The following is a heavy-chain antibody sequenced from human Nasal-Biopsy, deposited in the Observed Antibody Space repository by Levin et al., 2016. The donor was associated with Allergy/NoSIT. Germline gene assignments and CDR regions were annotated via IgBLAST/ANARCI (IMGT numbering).Heavy chain of an antibody. J-gene: IGHJ5*02. D-gene: IGHD3-10*01. CDR2: IYPNDGTT. Sequence: ASVKVSCKASGYTFTSHYMHWVRQAPGQGLEWMGIIYPNDGTTSYAEKFQGRVTMTRDMSTSTVYMEVTSLSSEDTAVYYCARVLFEGLTYFGELLAWGQGTLVTVSA. CDR1: GYTFTSHY. V-gene: IGHV1-46*01. CDR3: ARVLFEGLTYFGELLA.